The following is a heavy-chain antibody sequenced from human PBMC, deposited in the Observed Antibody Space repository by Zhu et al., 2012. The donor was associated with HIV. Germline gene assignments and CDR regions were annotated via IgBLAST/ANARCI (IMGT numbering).Heavy chain of an antibody. J-gene: IGHJ4*02. CDR1: GYSISSGYY. V-gene: IGHV4-38-2*01. CDR3: ASQVTGVRGVVDY. CDR2: IYHSGST. D-gene: IGHD3-10*01. Sequence: QVQLEESGPGLVKPSETLSLTCGVSGYSISSGYYWGWIRQPPGKGLEWIGTIYHSGSTYYNPSLKSRVIISVDTSKNHFSLKLNSVTAADTALYYCASQVTGVRGVVDYWGPGNPGHRLL.